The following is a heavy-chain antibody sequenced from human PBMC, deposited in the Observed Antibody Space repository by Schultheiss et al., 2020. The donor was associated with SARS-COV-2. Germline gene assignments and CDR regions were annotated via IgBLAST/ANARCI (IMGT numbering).Heavy chain of an antibody. V-gene: IGHV4-59*12. J-gene: IGHJ6*02. Sequence: SETLSLTCTVSGGSISSYYWSWIRQPPGKGLEWIGYIYYSGSTNYNPSLKSRVTISVDTSKNQFSLKLSSVTAADTAVYYCAKGDTLAAAGTLTYYYGMDVWGQGTTVTVSS. D-gene: IGHD6-13*01. CDR1: GGSISSYY. CDR3: AKGDTLAAAGTLTYYYGMDV. CDR2: IYYSGST.